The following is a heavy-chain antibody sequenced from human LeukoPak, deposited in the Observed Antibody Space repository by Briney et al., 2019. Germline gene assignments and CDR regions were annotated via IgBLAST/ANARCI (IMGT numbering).Heavy chain of an antibody. V-gene: IGHV4-31*03. CDR1: GGSISSGGYY. J-gene: IGHJ4*02. CDR2: IYYSGST. CDR3: ARFHMVRAVVNLFDY. Sequence: SQTLSLTCTVSGGSISSGGYYWSWIRQHPGEGLEWIGYIYYSGSTYYNPSLKSRVTISVDTSKNQFSLKLSSVTAADTAVYYCARFHMVRAVVNLFDYWGQGTLVTVSS. D-gene: IGHD3-10*01.